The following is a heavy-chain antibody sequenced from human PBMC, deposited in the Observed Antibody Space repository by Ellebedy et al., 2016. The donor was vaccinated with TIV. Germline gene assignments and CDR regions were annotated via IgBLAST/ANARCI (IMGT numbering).Heavy chain of an antibody. Sequence: MPSETLSLTCTVSGGSIGSYYWSWIRQPPGKGLEWIGYIYYSGSTNYNPSLKSRVTISVDTSKNQFSLKLSSVTAADTAVYYCARYSSGWYRYFDYWGQGTLVTVSS. D-gene: IGHD6-19*01. CDR3: ARYSSGWYRYFDY. CDR2: IYYSGST. J-gene: IGHJ4*02. CDR1: GGSIGSYY. V-gene: IGHV4-59*08.